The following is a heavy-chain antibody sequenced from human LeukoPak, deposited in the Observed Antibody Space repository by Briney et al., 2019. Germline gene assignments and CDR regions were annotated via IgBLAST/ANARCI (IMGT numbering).Heavy chain of an antibody. CDR1: GFTFSSYA. CDR2: ISYDGSNK. Sequence: PGVPLRLSCAASGFTFSSYAMHWVRQAPGKGLEWVAVISYDGSNKYYADSVKGRFTISRENSKNTLYLQMNSLRAEDTAVYYCARGSPPIDYWGQGTLVTVSS. D-gene: IGHD1-26*01. V-gene: IGHV3-30-3*01. CDR3: ARGSPPIDY. J-gene: IGHJ4*02.